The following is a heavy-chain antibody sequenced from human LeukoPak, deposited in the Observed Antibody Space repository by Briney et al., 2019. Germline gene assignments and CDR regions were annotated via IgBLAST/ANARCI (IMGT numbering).Heavy chain of an antibody. CDR1: GSTVSSNY. Sequence: GGSLRLSCIASGSTVSSNYMSWVRQAPGKGLEWVSVMYSGGNTYYADSVKGRFTISRDNSKRALYLQMNRLRAEDTAVYYCARDSTETTLDYWGQGTLVTVSS. J-gene: IGHJ4*02. CDR2: MYSGGNT. D-gene: IGHD4-17*01. V-gene: IGHV3-66*01. CDR3: ARDSTETTLDY.